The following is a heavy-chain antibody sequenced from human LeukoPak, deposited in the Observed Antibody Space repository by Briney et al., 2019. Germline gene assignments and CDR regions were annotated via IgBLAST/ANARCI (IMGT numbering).Heavy chain of an antibody. CDR3: ARDTYYYDSSGYYYFDY. CDR2: IYYNGST. D-gene: IGHD3-22*01. CDR1: GGSISSSSYY. Sequence: SETLSLTCTASGGSISSSSYYWGWIRQPPGKGLEWIGSIYYNGSTYYNPSLKSRVTMSVDTSKNQFSLKLSSVTAADTAVYSCARDTYYYDSSGYYYFDYWGQGTLVTVSS. J-gene: IGHJ4*02. V-gene: IGHV4-39*07.